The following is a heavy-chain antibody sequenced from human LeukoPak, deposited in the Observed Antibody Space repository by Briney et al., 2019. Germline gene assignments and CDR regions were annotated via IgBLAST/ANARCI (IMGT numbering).Heavy chain of an antibody. CDR1: GYSFTSYW. J-gene: IGHJ5*02. D-gene: IGHD2-2*01. CDR3: ARLAVVVPAAIGNWFDP. CDR2: IYPGDSDT. V-gene: IGHV5-51*01. Sequence: GESLKISCKGPGYSFTSYWIGWVRQMPGKGLEWMGIIYPGDSDTRYSPSFQGQVTISADKSISTAYLQWSSLKASDTAMYYCARLAVVVPAAIGNWFDPWGQGTLVTVSS.